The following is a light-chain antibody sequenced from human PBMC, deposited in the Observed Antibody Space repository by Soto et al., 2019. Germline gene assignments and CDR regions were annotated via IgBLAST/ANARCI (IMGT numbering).Light chain of an antibody. CDR2: HAS. CDR1: HDVSRN. V-gene: IGKV1-33*01. Sequence: DIQMTQSPSSLSASVGDRVTIACQSSHDVSRNLNWLQQKPGEAPKLLIDHASNLDSGVPSRFSGSGSEKDFTLIISSLKPEDVEKYYCEQYSSMVSFGGG. CDR3: EQYSSMVS. J-gene: IGKJ4*01.